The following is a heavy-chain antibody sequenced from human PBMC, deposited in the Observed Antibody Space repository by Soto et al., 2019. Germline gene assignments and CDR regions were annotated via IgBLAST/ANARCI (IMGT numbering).Heavy chain of an antibody. J-gene: IGHJ5*01. CDR1: GSTFSKYW. D-gene: IGHD3-22*01. V-gene: IGHV5-51*01. Sequence: RGESLKISCKVSGSTFSKYWIAWVRQKPGKGLEWMGIIYPGDSATRYSPSFQGQVTISADNSISTASLRWSSLKASDTAMYYCARTYFFDAGPYYSDSWGQGTLVTVSS. CDR3: ARTYFFDAGPYYSDS. CDR2: IYPGDSAT.